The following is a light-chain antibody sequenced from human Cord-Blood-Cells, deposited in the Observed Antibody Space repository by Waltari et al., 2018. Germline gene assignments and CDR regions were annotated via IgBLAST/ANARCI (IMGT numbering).Light chain of an antibody. CDR1: QSISSY. CDR2: AAS. J-gene: IGKJ2*04. Sequence: DIQMTQSPSSLSASVGDRVTITCRASQSISSYLNWYQQKPGKAPKLLIYAASSLQSGVPSRFSGSGSGTDCTLTISSLQPEDFATYYCQQSYSTPCSFGQGNKREIK. CDR3: QQSYSTPCS. V-gene: IGKV1-39*01.